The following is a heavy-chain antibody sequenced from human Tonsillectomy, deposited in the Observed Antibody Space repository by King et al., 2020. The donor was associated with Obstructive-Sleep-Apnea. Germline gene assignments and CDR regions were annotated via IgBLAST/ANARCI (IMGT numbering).Heavy chain of an antibody. CDR2: IDPSDSYT. J-gene: IGHJ4*02. D-gene: IGHD6-13*01. Sequence: EVQLVESGAEVKKPEESLRISCKTSGYSFTSYWISWVRQMPAKGLEWMGRIDPSDSYTKYSPSFQGHVTISADKSISTAYLQWSSLKASDTALYYCARHSSSWYYFDYWGRGTLVTVSS. V-gene: IGHV5-10-1*03. CDR3: ARHSSSWYYFDY. CDR1: GYSFTSYW.